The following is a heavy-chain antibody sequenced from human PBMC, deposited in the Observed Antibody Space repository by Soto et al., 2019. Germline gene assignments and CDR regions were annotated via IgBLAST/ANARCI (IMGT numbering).Heavy chain of an antibody. Sequence: QLQLQESGSGLVKPSQTLSLTCAVSGGSISSGGYSWCWIRQPPGKGREWIGYIYHSGSTYYNPSLKSRVTISVDRSTNQFSLKLSSVTAADTAVYYCARAGLPPRAGYGMDVWGQGTTVTVSS. V-gene: IGHV4-30-2*01. CDR1: GGSISSGGYS. J-gene: IGHJ6*02. CDR2: IYHSGST. CDR3: ARAGLPPRAGYGMDV.